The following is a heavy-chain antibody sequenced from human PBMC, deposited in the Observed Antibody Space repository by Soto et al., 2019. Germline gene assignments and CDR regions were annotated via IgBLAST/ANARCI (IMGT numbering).Heavy chain of an antibody. Sequence: EMQLLESGGGLVQPGGSLRLSCVASGFTFSTYAMSWVRQAPGKGLEWVSAISGSGGGTYYADSVKGRFTISRDNSKNTLYLQMNSLRAVDTALYYCAKDHWGSYSGQGTLVTVSS. CDR1: GFTFSTYA. CDR3: AKDHWGSY. D-gene: IGHD3-16*01. J-gene: IGHJ4*02. V-gene: IGHV3-23*01. CDR2: ISGSGGGT.